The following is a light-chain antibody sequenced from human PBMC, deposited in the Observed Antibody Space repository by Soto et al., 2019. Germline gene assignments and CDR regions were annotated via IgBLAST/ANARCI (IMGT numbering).Light chain of an antibody. V-gene: IGKV3-20*01. CDR1: QSVSISY. Sequence: EIAFTQFPVTLALSSVEQAHLPFTASQSVSISYLAWYQQKPGQAPRLLIYGASGRTSGIPDRFSGSGSGTDFTLTISRLEAEDSAVYYCQQYGTSPRTFGQGTKVDIK. CDR3: QQYGTSPRT. J-gene: IGKJ1*01. CDR2: GAS.